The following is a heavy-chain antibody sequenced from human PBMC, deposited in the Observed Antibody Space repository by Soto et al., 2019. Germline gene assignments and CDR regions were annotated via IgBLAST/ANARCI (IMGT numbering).Heavy chain of an antibody. V-gene: IGHV3-15*07. D-gene: IGHD2-2*01. CDR3: TTDNCRSSTCYLNF. CDR1: GIPFSSTD. J-gene: IGHJ4*02. Sequence: GGSLGLSCAASGIPFSSTDMNWVRKAPGKGLEWVGRIKSKTVGETTDYSAPVKGRFALSRDDSKNTVSLQMNSLKSEDTAINYCTTDNCRSSTCYLNFWGQGALVTVSS. CDR2: IKSKTVGETT.